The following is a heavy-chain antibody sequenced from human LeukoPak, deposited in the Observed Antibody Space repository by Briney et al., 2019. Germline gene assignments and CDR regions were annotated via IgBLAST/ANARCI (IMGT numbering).Heavy chain of an antibody. CDR1: GFTFSSYW. J-gene: IGHJ4*02. CDR2: INSDGIST. CDR3: ARVYYYDSSPDY. V-gene: IGHV3-74*01. D-gene: IGHD3-22*01. Sequence: GGSLRLSCAASGFTFSSYWMHWVRQAPGKGLVWVSRINSDGISTSYADSVKGRFTISRDNAKNTLYLQMNSLRAEDTAVYYCARVYYYDSSPDYWGQGTLVTVSS.